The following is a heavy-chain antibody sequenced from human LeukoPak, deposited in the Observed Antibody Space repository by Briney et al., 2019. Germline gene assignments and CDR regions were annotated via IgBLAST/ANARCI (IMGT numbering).Heavy chain of an antibody. CDR2: ISWNSGSI. CDR3: AREDYGGNSYYFDY. Sequence: GGSLRLSCAASGFTFDDYAMHWVRQAPGKGLEWVSGISWNSGSIGYADSVKGRFTISRDNSKNTVYLQMNSLRAEDTAVYYCAREDYGGNSYYFDYWGQGTLVTVSS. CDR1: GFTFDDYA. D-gene: IGHD4-23*01. V-gene: IGHV3-9*01. J-gene: IGHJ4*02.